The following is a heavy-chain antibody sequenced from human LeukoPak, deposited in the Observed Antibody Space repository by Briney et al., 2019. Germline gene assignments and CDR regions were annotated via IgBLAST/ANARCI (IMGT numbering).Heavy chain of an antibody. D-gene: IGHD2-21*01. CDR3: ARSMTLTDAFDV. V-gene: IGHV3-53*01. CDR1: GFTVSSNY. J-gene: IGHJ3*01. CDR2: IHSGGST. Sequence: GGSLRLSCAASGFTVSSNYMSWARQAPGKGLEWVSIIHSGGSTYYADSVKGRVTISRDNSKNTVSLQVNSLRAEDTAVYYCARSMTLTDAFDVWGQGTMVTVSS.